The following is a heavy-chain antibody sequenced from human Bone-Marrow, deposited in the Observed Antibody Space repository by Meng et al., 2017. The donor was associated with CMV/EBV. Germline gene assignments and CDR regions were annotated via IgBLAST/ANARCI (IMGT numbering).Heavy chain of an antibody. CDR2: IIPIFGTA. J-gene: IGHJ3*02. Sequence: SVKVSCKASGGTFTIYAINWVRQAPGQGLEWMGGIIPIFGTANFAQKFQGRLTITTDGSTSTAYMELSSLTSDDTAVYFCVRGVPYDVFDIWGQGTMVTVSS. CDR3: VRGVPYDVFDI. V-gene: IGHV1-69*05. D-gene: IGHD3-10*01. CDR1: GGTFTIYA.